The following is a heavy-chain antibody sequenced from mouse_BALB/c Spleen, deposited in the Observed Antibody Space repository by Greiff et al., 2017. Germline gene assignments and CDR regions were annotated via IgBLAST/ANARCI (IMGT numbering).Heavy chain of an antibody. CDR3: ARGKVYYGNYDAMDY. CDR2: ISYSGST. Sequence: EVQLQQSGPSLVKPSQTLSLTCSVTGDSITSCYWNWIRKFPGNKLEYMGYISYSGSTYYNPSLKSRISIPRDTSKNQYYLQLNSVTTEDTATYYCARGKVYYGNYDAMDYWGQGTSVTVSS. D-gene: IGHD2-1*01. CDR1: GDSITSCY. J-gene: IGHJ4*01. V-gene: IGHV3-8*02.